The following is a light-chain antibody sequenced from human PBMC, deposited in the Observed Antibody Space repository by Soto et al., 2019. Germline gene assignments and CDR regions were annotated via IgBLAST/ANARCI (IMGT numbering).Light chain of an antibody. CDR1: QSVSSSY. CDR3: QQYGSSRWT. J-gene: IGKJ1*01. V-gene: IGKV3-20*01. Sequence: IVLTQSPCTLSLSPGERATLSCRSSQSVSSSYLAWYQQKPGQAPRLLIYGASSRATGIPDRFSGSGSGTDFTLTISRLEPEDFAVYYCQQYGSSRWTFGQGTKVDI. CDR2: GAS.